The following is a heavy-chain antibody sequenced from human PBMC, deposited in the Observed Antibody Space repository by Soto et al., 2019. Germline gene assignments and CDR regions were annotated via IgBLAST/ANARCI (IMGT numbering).Heavy chain of an antibody. D-gene: IGHD3-10*01. CDR2: ISWNSGSI. J-gene: IGHJ3*02. CDR1: GFTFDDYA. V-gene: IGHV3-9*01. Sequence: GGSLRLSCAASGFTFDDYAMHWVRQAPGKGLEWVSGISWNSGSIGYADSVKGRFTISRDNAKNSLYLQMNSLRAEDTALYYCAKGLRRIRGKGSGSYYRANDAFDIWGQGTMVTVSS. CDR3: AKGLRRIRGKGSGSYYRANDAFDI.